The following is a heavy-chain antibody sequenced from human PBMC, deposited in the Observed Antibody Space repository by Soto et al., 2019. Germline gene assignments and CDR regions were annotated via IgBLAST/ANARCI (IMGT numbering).Heavy chain of an antibody. D-gene: IGHD3-3*01. V-gene: IGHV4-34*01. CDR3: ARLKYYDFWSGYYGIDY. Sequence: SETLSLTCAVYGGSFSGYYWSWIRQPPGKGLEWIGEIKHSGSTNYNPSLKSRVTISVDTSKNQLSLKLSYVTAADTAVYYCARLKYYDFWSGYYGIDYWGQGTLVTVSS. CDR2: IKHSGST. CDR1: GGSFSGYY. J-gene: IGHJ4*02.